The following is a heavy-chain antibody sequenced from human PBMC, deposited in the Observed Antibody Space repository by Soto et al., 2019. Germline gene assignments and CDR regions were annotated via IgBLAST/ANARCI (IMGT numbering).Heavy chain of an antibody. CDR1: GFTVSNNY. V-gene: IGHV3-66*01. D-gene: IGHD5-12*01. CDR2: IYGDGTT. Sequence: ESGGGLVQPGGSLRLSCAASGFTVSNNYMSWVRQAPGKGLEWVSVIYGDGTTYYADSVEGRFTISRDSSKNTVHLQTNSLRADDTAVYYCARGPGWLRNWGQGTLVTVSS. J-gene: IGHJ4*02. CDR3: ARGPGWLRN.